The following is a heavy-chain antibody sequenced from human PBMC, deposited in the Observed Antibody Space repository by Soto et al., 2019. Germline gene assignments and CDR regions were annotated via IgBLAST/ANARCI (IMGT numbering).Heavy chain of an antibody. J-gene: IGHJ5*02. CDR3: ARRVGWLERNNWLDP. CDR1: GCTISSYG. V-gene: IGHV4-59*08. CDR2: MYYSGST. Sequence: SETLCLTCTVSGCTISSYGWRWIRQPPGKGLEWIGYMYYSGSTTYNPSLKSRVTISEDTSKNQFSLKLSSVTAAYTAVYYCARRVGWLERNNWLDPWGQGTLVTVSS. D-gene: IGHD5-12*01.